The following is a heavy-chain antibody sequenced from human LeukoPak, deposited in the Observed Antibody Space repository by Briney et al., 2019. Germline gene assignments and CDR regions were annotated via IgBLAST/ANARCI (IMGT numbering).Heavy chain of an antibody. CDR2: IYYSGKV. Sequence: KPSETLSLTCSVSGGAIGSSSSYWGWIRQPPGKGLEWIGSIYYSGKVYYNSSLKSRVTISVDTSKNQFSLRLSSLTAADTAVYYCARGPHVWGSYRGMYFDYWGQGALVTVSS. CDR1: GGAIGSSSSY. J-gene: IGHJ4*02. D-gene: IGHD3-16*02. CDR3: ARGPHVWGSYRGMYFDY. V-gene: IGHV4-39*07.